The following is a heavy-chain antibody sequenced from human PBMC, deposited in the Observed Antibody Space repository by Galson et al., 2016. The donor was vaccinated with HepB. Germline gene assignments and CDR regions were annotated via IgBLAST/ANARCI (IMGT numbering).Heavy chain of an antibody. CDR1: GGTFSNYG. V-gene: IGHV1-69*04. CDR3: ARVGGGSDWD. Sequence: SVKVSCKASGGTFSNYGISWVRQAPGKGLEWIGRITPSVDLIHYAQKFQGRITITADTDTNTAYMELSSLQPEDTAIYYCARVGGGSDWDWGQGTLVTVSS. CDR2: ITPSVDLI. J-gene: IGHJ4*02. D-gene: IGHD6-19*01.